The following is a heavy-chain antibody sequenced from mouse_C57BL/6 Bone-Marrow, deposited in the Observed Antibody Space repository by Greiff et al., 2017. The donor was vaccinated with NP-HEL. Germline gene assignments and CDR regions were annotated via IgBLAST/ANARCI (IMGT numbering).Heavy chain of an antibody. Sequence: VQLQQPGAELVMPGASVKLSCKASGYTFTSYWMHWVKQRPGQGLEWIGEIDPSDSYTNYNQKFKGKSTLTVDKSSSTAYMQLSSLTSEDSAVYYCARRRYDGYYAMDYWGQGTSVTVSS. D-gene: IGHD2-12*01. CDR2: IDPSDSYT. V-gene: IGHV1-69*01. CDR3: ARRRYDGYYAMDY. J-gene: IGHJ4*01. CDR1: GYTFTSYW.